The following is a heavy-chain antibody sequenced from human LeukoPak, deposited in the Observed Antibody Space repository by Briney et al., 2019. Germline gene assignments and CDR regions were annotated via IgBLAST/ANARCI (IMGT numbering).Heavy chain of an antibody. CDR1: GFTFSSYE. CDR2: ISSSGSTI. V-gene: IGHV3-48*03. D-gene: IGHD3-22*01. Sequence: GGSLRLSCAASGFTFSSYEMNWVRQAPGKGLEWVSYISSSGSTIYYADSVKGRFTISRDNSKNTLYLQMNSLRAEDTAVYYCATNGHDSSGYAYYFDYWGQGTLVTVSS. J-gene: IGHJ4*02. CDR3: ATNGHDSSGYAYYFDY.